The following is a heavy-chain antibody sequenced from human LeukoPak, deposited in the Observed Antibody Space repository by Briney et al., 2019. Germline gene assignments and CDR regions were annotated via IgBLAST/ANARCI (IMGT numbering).Heavy chain of an antibody. CDR2: IHYSGTT. V-gene: IGHV4-31*03. CDR1: GGSISSGAYY. CDR3: AGGGDAYKTGY. J-gene: IGHJ4*02. Sequence: PSETLSLTCTVSGGSISSGAYYWTWTRQPPGKGLGWIAHIHYSGTTYYNPSLQSRIPISPDTSKNQFSLNLNSVTAADTAVYYCAGGGDAYKTGYWGQGTLVTVSS. D-gene: IGHD5-24*01.